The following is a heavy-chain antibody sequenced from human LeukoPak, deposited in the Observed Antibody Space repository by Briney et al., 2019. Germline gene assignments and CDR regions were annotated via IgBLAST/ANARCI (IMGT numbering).Heavy chain of an antibody. V-gene: IGHV4-59*01. D-gene: IGHD6-13*01. CDR3: ARATAAGLNAFDI. J-gene: IGHJ3*02. CDR2: IFYTGMT. CDR1: GGSISTYF. Sequence: SETLSLTCTVSGGSISTYFWSWIRQPPGKGLEWIGYIFYTGMTNYNPSLKRRVTISVDTSKNQFSLRLTSVTAADTAVYFCARATAAGLNAFDIWGQGTRVTVSS.